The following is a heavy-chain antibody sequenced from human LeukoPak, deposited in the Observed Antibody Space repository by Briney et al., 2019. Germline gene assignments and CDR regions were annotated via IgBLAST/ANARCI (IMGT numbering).Heavy chain of an antibody. CDR2: IWFDGIKK. V-gene: IGHV3-33*01. D-gene: IGHD3-22*01. J-gene: IGHJ3*01. Sequence: GGSLRLSCAASGFTFSSYGMHWVRQAPGKGLEWAAAIWFDGIKKYYGDSVKGRFTISRDNSKNTLYLQMNSLRAEDTAVYYCARDLEDSSPFGAFDLWGQGTMVTVSS. CDR1: GFTFSSYG. CDR3: ARDLEDSSPFGAFDL.